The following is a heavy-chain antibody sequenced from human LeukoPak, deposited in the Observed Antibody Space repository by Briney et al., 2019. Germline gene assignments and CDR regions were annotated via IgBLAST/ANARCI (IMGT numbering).Heavy chain of an antibody. CDR3: AREDTDCSSTSCYTGSYYYMDV. CDR1: GFTFKSHA. D-gene: IGHD2-2*02. Sequence: GGSLRLSCVGSGFTFKSHAMHWVRQTPGRGLEYISAISGSGGSTYYADSVKGRFTISRDNAKNSLYLQMNSLRAEDTAVYYCAREDTDCSSTSCYTGSYYYMDVWGKGTTVTVSS. V-gene: IGHV3-23*01. J-gene: IGHJ6*03. CDR2: ISGSGGST.